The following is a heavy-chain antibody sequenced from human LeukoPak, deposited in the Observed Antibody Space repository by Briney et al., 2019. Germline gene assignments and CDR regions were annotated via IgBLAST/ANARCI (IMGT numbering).Heavy chain of an antibody. D-gene: IGHD1-26*01. J-gene: IGHJ4*02. CDR1: GFTFSSYS. CDR3: ARDRSGSYGY. CDR2: ISSSSSYI. V-gene: IGHV3-21*01. Sequence: GGSLRLSCAASGFTFSSYSMNWVRQAPGKGLEWVSSISSSSSYIYYADSVKGRFTISRDKAKNSLYLQMNSLRAEDTAVYCCARDRSGSYGYWGQGTLVTVSS.